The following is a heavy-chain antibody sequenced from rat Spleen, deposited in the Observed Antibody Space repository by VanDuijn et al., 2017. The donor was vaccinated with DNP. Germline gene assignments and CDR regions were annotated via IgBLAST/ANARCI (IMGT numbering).Heavy chain of an antibody. D-gene: IGHD1-11*01. CDR3: ATFEGRDA. CDR2: VVYDGSRT. Sequence: EVQLVESGGGLVQPGGSLKLSCAASGFTFSDSYMAWVRQAATKGLEWVATVVYDGSRTYYRDSVKGRFTISRDNVKSTLYLQMDSLRSEDTATYYCATFEGRDAWGQGTSVTVSS. V-gene: IGHV5S10*01. CDR1: GFTFSDSY. J-gene: IGHJ4*01.